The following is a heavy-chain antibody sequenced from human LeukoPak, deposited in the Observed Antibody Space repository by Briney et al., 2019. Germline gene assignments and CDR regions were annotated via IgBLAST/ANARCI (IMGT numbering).Heavy chain of an antibody. D-gene: IGHD6-19*01. CDR1: VFAFSVYA. J-gene: IGHJ5*01. CDR2: INANSGTT. Sequence: GGSLRLSCTAPVFAFSVYAMSWLRQPPGKGLEWVSTINANSGTTSYAASVRGRFTISRDNSKNTLYLQLNTLRADDTATYYCAKPISGGLAVTADWFHPWGQGTLVVVSS. CDR3: AKPISGGLAVTADWFHP. V-gene: IGHV3-23*01.